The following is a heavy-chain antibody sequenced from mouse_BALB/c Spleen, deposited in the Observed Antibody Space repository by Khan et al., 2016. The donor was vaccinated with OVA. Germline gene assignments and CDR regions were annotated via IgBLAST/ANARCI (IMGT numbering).Heavy chain of an antibody. CDR2: ISYSGNT. D-gene: IGHD1-1*01. J-gene: IGHJ2*01. V-gene: IGHV3-2*02. CDR1: GYSITSDYA. Sequence: VQLKESGPGLVKPSQSLSLTCTVTGYSITSDYAWNWIRQFPGNKLEWMGYISYSGNTNYNPSLKSRISIPRDTSKNQFFLQLNSVTIEDTATYYCARVYGGDFDYWGQGTTLTVSS. CDR3: ARVYGGDFDY.